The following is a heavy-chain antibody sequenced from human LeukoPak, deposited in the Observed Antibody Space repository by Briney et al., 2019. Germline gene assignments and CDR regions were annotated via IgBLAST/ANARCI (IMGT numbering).Heavy chain of an antibody. D-gene: IGHD4-11*01. CDR3: ARDGYSNDAFDI. CDR2: ISRSGSTK. J-gene: IGHJ3*02. V-gene: IGHV3-11*04. Sequence: GGSLRLSCAASGFTFSDYNMRWIRQAPGKGLEWVSSISRSGSTKYYADSVKGRFTISRDNAKNSLYLQMNSLRAEDTAVYYCARDGYSNDAFDIWGQGTMVTVSS. CDR1: GFTFSDYN.